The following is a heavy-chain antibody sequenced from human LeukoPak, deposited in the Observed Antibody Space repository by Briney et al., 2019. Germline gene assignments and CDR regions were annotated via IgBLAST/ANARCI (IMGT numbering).Heavy chain of an antibody. CDR2: IIPIFGTA. Sequence: GSSVKVSCKASGGTFSSYAISWVRQAPGQGLEWMGGIIPIFGTANYAQKFQGRVTITTDESTSTAYMELSSLRSEDTAVYYCASSVENPLTGTPKIGFDYWGQGTLVTVSS. V-gene: IGHV1-69*05. D-gene: IGHD1-7*01. J-gene: IGHJ4*02. CDR3: ASSVENPLTGTPKIGFDY. CDR1: GGTFSSYA.